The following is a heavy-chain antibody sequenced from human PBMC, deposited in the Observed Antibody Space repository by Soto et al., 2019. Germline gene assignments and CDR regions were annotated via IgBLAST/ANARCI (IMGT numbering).Heavy chain of an antibody. CDR3: ARGDSGGSGSPASYYYSGLDV. Sequence: DVQLLESGGHLVQPGGSLSLSCAASGFTFSSYAMSWVRQAPGNGLEWVSSVSAGGDMTYYSDSVKGRFTISRDNSNHALLLQMHSLRIEDKALYYCARGDSGGSGSPASYYYSGLDVWGQGTTVTVS. D-gene: IGHD2-15*01. V-gene: IGHV3-23*01. CDR2: VSAGGDMT. J-gene: IGHJ6*02. CDR1: GFTFSSYA.